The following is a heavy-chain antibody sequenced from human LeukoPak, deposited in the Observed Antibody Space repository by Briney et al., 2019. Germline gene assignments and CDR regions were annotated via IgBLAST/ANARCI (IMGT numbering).Heavy chain of an antibody. CDR3: RVGATLFDY. Sequence: ASVKVSCKASGYTFTSYAMNWVRQAPGQGLEWMGWISTYNGNTNYAQKLQGRVTMTTDTSTSTAYMELRSLRSDDTAVYYCRVGATLFDYWGQGTLVTVSS. V-gene: IGHV1-18*01. D-gene: IGHD1-26*01. CDR2: ISTYNGNT. J-gene: IGHJ4*02. CDR1: GYTFTSYA.